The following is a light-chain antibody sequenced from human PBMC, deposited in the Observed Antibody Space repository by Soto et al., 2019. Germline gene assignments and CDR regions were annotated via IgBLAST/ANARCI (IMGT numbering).Light chain of an antibody. CDR2: AAS. CDR1: QGIRND. V-gene: IGKV1-17*01. Sequence: DIPLTQSPSSLSASIGDRVTITCRASQGIRNDLCWYHQKPGKAPKRLIFAASSLQSGVPSRFSGSGSGTEFTLSITSLQPEDFGTYYCLQHSSYPRTFGQGTKVEIK. J-gene: IGKJ1*01. CDR3: LQHSSYPRT.